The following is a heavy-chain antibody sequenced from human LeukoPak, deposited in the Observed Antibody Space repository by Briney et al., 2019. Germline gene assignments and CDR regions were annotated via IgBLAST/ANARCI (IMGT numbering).Heavy chain of an antibody. CDR1: GDSISTTSIY. J-gene: IGHJ4*02. Sequence: SETLSLTCNVSGDSISTTSIYWGWIRQPPGKGLEWIGEINHSGSTNYNPSLKSRVTISVDTSKNQFSLKLSSVTAADTAVYYCARGYSNYAYWGQGTLVTVSS. V-gene: IGHV4-39*07. CDR3: ARGYSNYAY. CDR2: INHSGST. D-gene: IGHD4-11*01.